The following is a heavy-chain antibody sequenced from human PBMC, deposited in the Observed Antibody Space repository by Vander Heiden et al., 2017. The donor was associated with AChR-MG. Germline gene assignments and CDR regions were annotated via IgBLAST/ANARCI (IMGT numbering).Heavy chain of an antibody. CDR2: MNPNSGNT. CDR1: GYTFTSYD. J-gene: IGHJ6*02. D-gene: IGHD3-3*01. CDR3: ARGPYYDFWSGYYSPYYYYGMDV. Sequence: QVQLVQYGAEVKKPGASVKVSCKASGYTFTSYDINWVRQATGQGLEWMGWMNPNSGNTGYAQKFQGRVTMTRNTSISTAYMELSSLRSEDTAVYYCARGPYYDFWSGYYSPYYYYGMDVWGQGTTVTVSS. V-gene: IGHV1-8*01.